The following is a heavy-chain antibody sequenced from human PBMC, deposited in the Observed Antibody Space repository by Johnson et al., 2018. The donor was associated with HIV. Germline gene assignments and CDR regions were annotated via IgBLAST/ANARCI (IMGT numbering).Heavy chain of an antibody. J-gene: IGHJ3*02. V-gene: IGHV3-23*04. CDR3: ARDDIRDGKSFDI. CDR2: ISWNGGNT. CDR1: GFTFSSYA. Sequence: VQLVESGGGLVQPGGSLRLSCAASGFTFSSYAMHWVRQAPGQGLEWVSGISWNGGNTGYAASVQGRFTISRDNSKNTLYLQMNSLRAEDTAVYYCARDDIRDGKSFDIWGQGTMVTVSS.